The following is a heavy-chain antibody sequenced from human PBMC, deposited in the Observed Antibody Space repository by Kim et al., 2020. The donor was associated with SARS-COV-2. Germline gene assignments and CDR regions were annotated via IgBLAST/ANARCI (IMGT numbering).Heavy chain of an antibody. CDR3: ARWVMGRGLFMSRNHNWFDP. CDR2: INAGNGNT. CDR1: GYTFTSYA. D-gene: IGHD3-10*01. J-gene: IGHJ5*02. Sequence: ASVKVSCKASGYTFTSYAMHWVRQAPGQRLEWMGWINAGNGNTKYSQKFQGRVTITRDTSASTAYMELSSLRSEDTAVYYCARWVMGRGLFMSRNHNWFDPWGQGTLVTVSS. V-gene: IGHV1-3*01.